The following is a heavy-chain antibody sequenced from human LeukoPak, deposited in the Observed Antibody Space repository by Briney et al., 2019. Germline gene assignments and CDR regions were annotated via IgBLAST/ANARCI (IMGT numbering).Heavy chain of an antibody. Sequence: GGPLRLSCAASGFTFRIYCMTRVRQAPGKGLEGVANIKQDGSEKYYVDSVKGRFTLPRDNAKNSLYLQMNSLRAEDRAVYYCARDASDENGSSSRVHLDYWGQGTLVTVSS. CDR1: GFTFRIYC. V-gene: IGHV3-7*01. J-gene: IGHJ4*02. CDR3: ARDASDENGSSSRVHLDY. CDR2: IKQDGSEK. D-gene: IGHD6-6*01.